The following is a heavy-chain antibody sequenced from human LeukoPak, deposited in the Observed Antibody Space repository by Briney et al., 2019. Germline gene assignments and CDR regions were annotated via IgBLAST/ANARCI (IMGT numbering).Heavy chain of an antibody. CDR1: GFTVSSNY. D-gene: IGHD6-25*01. Sequence: GGSLRLSCAASGFTVSSNYMTWVRQAPGKGLEWVSVIDSSGDNTYYADSVKGRFTISRDISKNTLFLQMISLRAEDTALYYCAKRAASGGYFDYWGQGTLVTVSS. CDR3: AKRAASGGYFDY. V-gene: IGHV3-53*01. CDR2: IDSSGDNT. J-gene: IGHJ4*02.